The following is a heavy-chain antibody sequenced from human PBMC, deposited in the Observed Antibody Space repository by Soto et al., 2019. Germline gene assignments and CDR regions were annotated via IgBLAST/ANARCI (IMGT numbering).Heavy chain of an antibody. J-gene: IGHJ4*02. V-gene: IGHV4-30-2*01. Sequence: SATLSLTCGVSGGSLSGATYSWNWIRQPPGKGLEWIGYLFPSGTTYYNPSLKSRVTISIDVSKNQFSLSLRSLTAADTAVYYCARSREFDYWSQGTLVTVSS. CDR3: ARSREFDY. CDR1: GGSLSGATYS. CDR2: LFPSGTT.